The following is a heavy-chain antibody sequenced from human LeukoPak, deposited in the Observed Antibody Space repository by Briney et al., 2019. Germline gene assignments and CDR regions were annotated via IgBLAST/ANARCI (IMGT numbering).Heavy chain of an antibody. CDR2: ISYDGSNK. D-gene: IGHD2-2*01. CDR1: GFTFSSYG. V-gene: IGHV3-30*18. Sequence: PGRSLRLSCAASGFTFSSYGMHWVRQAPGKGLEWVAVISYDGSNKYYADSAKGRFTISRDNSKNTLYLQMNSLRAEDTAVYYCAKDARYCSSTSCPNWFDPWGQGTLVTVSS. J-gene: IGHJ5*02. CDR3: AKDARYCSSTSCPNWFDP.